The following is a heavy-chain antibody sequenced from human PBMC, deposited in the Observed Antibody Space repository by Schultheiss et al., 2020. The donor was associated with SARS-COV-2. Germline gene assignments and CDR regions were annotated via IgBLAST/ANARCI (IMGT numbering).Heavy chain of an antibody. CDR2: IWSDGSNE. CDR3: ARECVYGSWLHFDF. CDR1: GFTFSSYG. D-gene: IGHD6-19*01. J-gene: IGHJ4*02. Sequence: GESLKISCAASGFTFSSYGMHWVRQAPGKGLEWVAVIWSDGSNEYYADSVKGRFTISRDNSKNTLFLQMNSLKTEDTAVYFCARECVYGSWLHFDFWGQGTLVTVSS. V-gene: IGHV3-33*01.